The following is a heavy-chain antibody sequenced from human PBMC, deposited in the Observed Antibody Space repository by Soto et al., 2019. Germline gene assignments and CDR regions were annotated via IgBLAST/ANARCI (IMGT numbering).Heavy chain of an antibody. Sequence: QVQLQESGPGLVKPSETLSLTCTVSGGSISSYYWSWIRQPPGKGLEWIGYIYYSGSTNYNPSHKSRVTISVDTSTNQFSLKLSSVTAADTAVYYCARVICSGGSCYGYDAFDIWGQGTMVTVSS. CDR2: IYYSGST. CDR3: ARVICSGGSCYGYDAFDI. V-gene: IGHV4-59*01. D-gene: IGHD2-15*01. J-gene: IGHJ3*02. CDR1: GGSISSYY.